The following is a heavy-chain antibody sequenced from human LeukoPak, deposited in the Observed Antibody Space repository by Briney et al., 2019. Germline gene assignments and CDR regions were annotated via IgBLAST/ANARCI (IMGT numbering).Heavy chain of an antibody. J-gene: IGHJ5*02. D-gene: IGHD1-26*01. V-gene: IGHV4-39*01. CDR1: GGSISGGTYY. Sequence: PSETLSLTCIVSGGSISGGTYYWGWIRQPPGKGLEWIGSIYYSGSTYYNPSLKSRVTISVDTSKNQFSLKLSSVTAADTAVYYCARHEYSGSYYGLSWFDPWGQGTLVTVSS. CDR2: IYYSGST. CDR3: ARHEYSGSYYGLSWFDP.